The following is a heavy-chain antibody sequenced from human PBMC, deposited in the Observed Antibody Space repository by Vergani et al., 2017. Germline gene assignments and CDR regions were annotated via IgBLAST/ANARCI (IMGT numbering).Heavy chain of an antibody. Sequence: QVQLVQSGAEVKKPESSVKVSCKASGGTFSSYAISWVRQAPGQGLEWMGGIIPMFGTANYAQKFQGRVTITADESTSTAYMELSSLRSEEPAVYYCASYQEFGSGYSNYYYYYMDVWGKGTTVTVSS. CDR1: GGTFSSYA. D-gene: IGHD3-3*01. V-gene: IGHV1-69*01. CDR3: ASYQEFGSGYSNYYYYYMDV. J-gene: IGHJ6*03. CDR2: IIPMFGTA.